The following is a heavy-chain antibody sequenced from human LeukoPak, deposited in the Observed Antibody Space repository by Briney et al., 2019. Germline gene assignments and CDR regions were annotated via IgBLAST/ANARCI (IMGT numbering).Heavy chain of an antibody. CDR3: ASSRDGYNYGQIDY. D-gene: IGHD5-24*01. V-gene: IGHV4-34*01. J-gene: IGHJ4*02. CDR1: GGSFSGYY. CDR2: INHSGST. Sequence: SETLSLTCAVYGGSFSGYYWSWIRQPPGKGLEWIGEINHSGSTNYNPSLKSRVTISVDTSKNQFSLKLSSVTAADTAVYYCASSRDGYNYGQIDYWGQGTLVTVSS.